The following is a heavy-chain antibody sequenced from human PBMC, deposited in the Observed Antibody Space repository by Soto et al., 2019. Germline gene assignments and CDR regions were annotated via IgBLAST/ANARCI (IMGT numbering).Heavy chain of an antibody. CDR3: VHPRSTVQVPPT. D-gene: IGHD4-17*01. CDR1: GFTFSMFS. V-gene: IGHV3-64D*06. Sequence: GGSLRLSCSASGFTFSMFSMHWVRQAPGKGLEYVSGISSNGGSTYYTDSVKGRFTISRDNSKNTLYLQMSSLRAVDTAVYYCVHPRSTVQVPPTWGQGTLVTVSS. J-gene: IGHJ5*02. CDR2: ISSNGGST.